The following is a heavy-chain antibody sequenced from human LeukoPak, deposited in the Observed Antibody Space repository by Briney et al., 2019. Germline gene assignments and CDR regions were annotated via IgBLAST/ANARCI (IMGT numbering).Heavy chain of an antibody. CDR2: INHSGST. D-gene: IGHD3-16*01. Sequence: SETLSLTCAVYGGSFSGCYWSWIRQPPGKGLEWIGEINHSGSTNYNPSLKSRVTISVDTSKNQFSLKLSSVTAADTAVYYCARGEYYDYGYFDYWGQGTLVTVSS. J-gene: IGHJ4*02. CDR3: ARGEYYDYGYFDY. V-gene: IGHV4-34*01. CDR1: GGSFSGCY.